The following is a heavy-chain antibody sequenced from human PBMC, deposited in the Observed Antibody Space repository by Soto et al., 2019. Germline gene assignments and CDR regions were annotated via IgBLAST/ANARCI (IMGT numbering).Heavy chain of an antibody. V-gene: IGHV3-33*01. CDR1: GFTCSSYG. J-gene: IGHJ4*02. CDR3: ARDRIVVVTAIPSYYLDY. CDR2: IWYDGSNK. Sequence: QVQLVESGGGVVQPGRSLRLSCAASGFTCSSYGMHWVRQAPGQVLEWVAVIWYDGSNKYYADSVKGRFTISRDNAKNTLYLQMNSLRAEDTDVYYCARDRIVVVTAIPSYYLDYWGKGNLVTVSS. D-gene: IGHD2-21*02.